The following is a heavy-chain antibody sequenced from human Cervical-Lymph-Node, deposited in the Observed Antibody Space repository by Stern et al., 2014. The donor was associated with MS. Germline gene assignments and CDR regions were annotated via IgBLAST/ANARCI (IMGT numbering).Heavy chain of an antibody. J-gene: IGHJ4*02. CDR3: ARDYNYAFDY. V-gene: IGHV3-48*02. Sequence: EVHLVESGGGLAQPGGCLRLSCSASGFTFSSYTMNWVRQAPGKGLEWISYISTGGSTYYADSVKGRFTISRDNVENSLYLQLNSLRDEDTAVYYCARDYNYAFDYWGQGTLVTVSS. CDR1: GFTFSSYT. D-gene: IGHD5-18*01. CDR2: ISTGGST.